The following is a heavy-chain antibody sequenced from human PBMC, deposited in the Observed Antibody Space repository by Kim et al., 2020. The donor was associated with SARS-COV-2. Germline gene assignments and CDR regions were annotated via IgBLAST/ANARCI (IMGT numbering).Heavy chain of an antibody. V-gene: IGHV3-33*01. CDR3: ARGHVCYYESTAYCDHSFPS. CDR2: IWFDGSHD. Sequence: GGSLRLSCVESGFIIKEHAIHWVRQAPGQGLEWVAGIWFDGSHDSYGDSVRGRFTISRDHSKNTVYLKMDSLRVEDTAMYYCARGHVCYYESTAYCDHSFPSWGRGTLVTVSS. D-gene: IGHD3-10*01. CDR1: GFIIKEHA. J-gene: IGHJ5*02.